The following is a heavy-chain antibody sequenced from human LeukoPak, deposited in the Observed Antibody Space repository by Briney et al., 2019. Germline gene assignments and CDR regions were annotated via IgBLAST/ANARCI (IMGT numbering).Heavy chain of an antibody. CDR1: GFTFSSYG. J-gene: IGHJ6*03. D-gene: IGHD2-2*01. Sequence: GGSLRLSCAASGFTFSSYGMHWVRQSPGKGLEGVAFIRYDGSNKYYAGSVKGRFTISRDNSKNTLYLQMNSLRAEDTAVYYCAKALVGCSSTSCYYYYYYYMDVWGKGTTVTVSS. V-gene: IGHV3-30*02. CDR3: AKALVGCSSTSCYYYYYYYMDV. CDR2: IRYDGSNK.